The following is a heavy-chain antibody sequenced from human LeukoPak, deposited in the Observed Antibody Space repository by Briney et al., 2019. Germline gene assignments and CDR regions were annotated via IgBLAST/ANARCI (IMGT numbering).Heavy chain of an antibody. CDR3: ARRTALEQYFDY. CDR2: SSSSDDGK. V-gene: IGHV3-23*01. CDR1: GFTFSSYG. Sequence: GGSLRLSCAASGFTFSSYGMSWVRQVPGKGLEWVSASSSSDDGKWYAESVRGRFTISRDTSKNTVYLQMNSMRADDTAVYYCARRTALEQYFDYWGQGTLVTVSS. D-gene: IGHD1/OR15-1a*01. J-gene: IGHJ4*02.